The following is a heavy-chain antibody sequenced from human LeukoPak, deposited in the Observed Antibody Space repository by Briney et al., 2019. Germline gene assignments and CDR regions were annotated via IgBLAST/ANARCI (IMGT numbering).Heavy chain of an antibody. J-gene: IGHJ3*02. CDR2: IYTSGST. CDR3: ARYGLLNISEINGFDI. CDR1: GGSISSYY. D-gene: IGHD2/OR15-2a*01. Sequence: SETLSLTCTVSGGSISSYYWSWIRQPAGKGLEWIGRIYTSGSTNYNPSLKSRVTMSVDTSKNQFSLKPSSVTAADTAVYYCARYGLLNISEINGFDIWGQGTMVTVSS. V-gene: IGHV4-4*07.